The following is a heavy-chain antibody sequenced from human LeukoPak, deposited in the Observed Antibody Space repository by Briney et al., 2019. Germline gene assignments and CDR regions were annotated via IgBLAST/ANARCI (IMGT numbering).Heavy chain of an antibody. CDR1: GFTFSFYS. V-gene: IGHV3-30*02. D-gene: IGHD2-2*01. J-gene: IGHJ4*02. Sequence: SGGSLRLSCAPSGFTFSFYSMNWVRQAPGKGLEWVAFIRYDGSNKYYADSVKGRFTISRDNSKNTLYLQMNSLRAEDTAVYYCAKDRTPHWGQGTLVTVSS. CDR2: IRYDGSNK. CDR3: AKDRTPH.